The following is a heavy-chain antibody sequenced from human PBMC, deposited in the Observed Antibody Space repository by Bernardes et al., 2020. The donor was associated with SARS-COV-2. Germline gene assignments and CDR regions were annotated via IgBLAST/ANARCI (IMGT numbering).Heavy chain of an antibody. CDR2: INPNSGGT. CDR1: GYTFTGYY. J-gene: IGHJ5*02. Sequence: ASVKVSCKASGYTFTGYYMHWVRQAPGQGLEWMGWINPNSGGTNYAQKFQGRVTMTRDTSISTAYMELSRLRSDDTAVYYCARDGSSSWYVWFDPWGRGTLVTVSS. D-gene: IGHD6-13*01. CDR3: ARDGSSSWYVWFDP. V-gene: IGHV1-2*02.